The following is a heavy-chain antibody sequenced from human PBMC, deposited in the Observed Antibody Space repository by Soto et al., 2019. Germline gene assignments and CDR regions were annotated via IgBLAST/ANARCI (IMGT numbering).Heavy chain of an antibody. CDR2: ISSSSSTI. CDR3: ARALSYGDYTAPFDY. Sequence: EVQLVESGGGLVQPGGSLRLSCAASGFTFSSYSMNWVRQAPGKGLEWVSYISSSSSTIYYADSVKGRFTISRDNAKNSLYLQMNSLRDEDTAVYYCARALSYGDYTAPFDYWGQGTLVTVSS. V-gene: IGHV3-48*02. CDR1: GFTFSSYS. J-gene: IGHJ4*02. D-gene: IGHD4-17*01.